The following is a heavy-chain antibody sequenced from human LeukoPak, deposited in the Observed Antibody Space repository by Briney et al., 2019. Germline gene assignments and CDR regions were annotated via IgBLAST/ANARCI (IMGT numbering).Heavy chain of an antibody. J-gene: IGHJ4*02. CDR1: GGSFSGYY. CDR3: ARHLEGEMATTIDY. D-gene: IGHD5-24*01. CDR2: INHSGST. V-gene: IGHV4-34*01. Sequence: PSETLSLTCAVYGGSFSGYYWSWIRQPPGKGLEWIGEINHSGSTNYNPSLKSRVTISVDTSKNQFSLKLSSVTAADTAVYYCARHLEGEMATTIDYWGQGTLVTVSS.